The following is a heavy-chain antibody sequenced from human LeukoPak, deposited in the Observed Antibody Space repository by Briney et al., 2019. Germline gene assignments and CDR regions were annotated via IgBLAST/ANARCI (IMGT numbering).Heavy chain of an antibody. Sequence: GRSVRLSCAASGFTFSSSVMHWVRQAPGKGLEWVAGISSDGNKRYYVDSVKGRFNISRDNSKNTLYLQMNSLRAEDTAVYYCAKVRVYYDFWSGLDYWGQDTLVPVSS. CDR1: GFTFSSSV. J-gene: IGHJ4*02. CDR2: ISSDGNKR. D-gene: IGHD3-3*01. CDR3: AKVRVYYDFWSGLDY. V-gene: IGHV3-30*18.